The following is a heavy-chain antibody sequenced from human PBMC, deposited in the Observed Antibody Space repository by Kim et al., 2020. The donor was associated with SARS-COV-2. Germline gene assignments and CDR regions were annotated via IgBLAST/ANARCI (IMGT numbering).Heavy chain of an antibody. CDR3: ARGRVGYSGYDLPDY. CDR1: GGSFSGYY. V-gene: IGHV4-34*01. CDR2: INHSGST. D-gene: IGHD5-12*01. J-gene: IGHJ4*02. Sequence: SETLSLTCAVYGGSFSGYYWSWIRQPPGKGLEWIGEINHSGSTNYNPSLKSRVTISVDTSKNQFSLKLSSVTAADTAVYYCARGRVGYSGYDLPDYWGQGTLVTVSS.